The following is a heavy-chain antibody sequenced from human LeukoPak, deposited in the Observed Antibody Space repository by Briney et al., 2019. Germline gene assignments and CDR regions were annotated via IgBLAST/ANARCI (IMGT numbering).Heavy chain of an antibody. CDR2: ISGSGGST. CDR3: ARDLYSSSGNYTEYFQH. Sequence: HPGGSLSLSCAASGFTFSSYDMSWVRQAPGKGLAWVSDISGSGGSTYYADSVKGRFTISRDNSKHTLYLQMSSLRAEDTAVYYCARDLYSSSGNYTEYFQHWGQGTLVTVSS. V-gene: IGHV3-23*01. CDR1: GFTFSSYD. J-gene: IGHJ1*01. D-gene: IGHD3-22*01.